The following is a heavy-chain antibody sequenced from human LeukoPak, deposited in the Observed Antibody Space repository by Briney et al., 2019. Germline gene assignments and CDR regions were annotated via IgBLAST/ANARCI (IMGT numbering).Heavy chain of an antibody. CDR1: GYTFTSYA. CDR2: INAGNGNT. V-gene: IGHV1-3*01. CDR3: ARGTRLGYFDWLAFDY. J-gene: IGHJ4*02. Sequence: GASVKVSCKASGYTFTSYAMHWVRQAPGQRLEWMGWINAGNGNTKYSQRFQGRVTITRDTSASTAYMELSSLRSEDTAVYYRARGTRLGYFDWLAFDYWGQGTLVTVSS. D-gene: IGHD3-9*01.